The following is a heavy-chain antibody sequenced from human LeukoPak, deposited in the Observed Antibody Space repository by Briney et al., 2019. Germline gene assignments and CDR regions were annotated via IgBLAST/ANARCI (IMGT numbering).Heavy chain of an antibody. D-gene: IGHD2-2*01. J-gene: IGHJ4*02. CDR2: IQYDGGNK. CDR3: ASDQIQGDD. CDR1: GFTFSRHG. Sequence: PGGSLRLSCAASGFTFSRHGMHWVRQAPGKGLEWVAFIQYDGGNKYYADSVKGRFTISRDNSKNTLYLQMNSLRAEDTAVYYCASDQIQGDDWGQGTLVTVSS. V-gene: IGHV3-30*02.